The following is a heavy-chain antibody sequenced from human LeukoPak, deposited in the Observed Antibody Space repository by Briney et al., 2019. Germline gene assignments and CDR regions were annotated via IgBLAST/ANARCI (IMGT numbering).Heavy chain of an antibody. D-gene: IGHD3-10*01. J-gene: IGHJ3*02. Sequence: GGSRRPSWAAPGSTLIIFGMHGARQPQGRGLRGVAVIWYDGSNKYYADSVKGRFTISRDNSKNTLYLQMNSLRAEDTAVYYCARDGYYADAFDIWGQGTMVTVSS. CDR3: ARDGYYADAFDI. CDR1: GSTLIIFG. V-gene: IGHV3-33*01. CDR2: IWYDGSNK.